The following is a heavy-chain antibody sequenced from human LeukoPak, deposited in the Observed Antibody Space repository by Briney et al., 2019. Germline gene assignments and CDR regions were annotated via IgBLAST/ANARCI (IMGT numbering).Heavy chain of an antibody. D-gene: IGHD6-19*01. Sequence: GGSLRLSCVVSGFSVRTHYMSWVRQAPAKGLEWVSVSYNDGSTYYSDSVKGRFAISRDNSKNALYLQMNSLRVDDTAVYYCARTGYSSGWFNDHWGQGTLVTVSS. CDR3: ARTGYSSGWFNDH. CDR2: SYNDGST. CDR1: GFSVRTHY. J-gene: IGHJ4*02. V-gene: IGHV3-53*01.